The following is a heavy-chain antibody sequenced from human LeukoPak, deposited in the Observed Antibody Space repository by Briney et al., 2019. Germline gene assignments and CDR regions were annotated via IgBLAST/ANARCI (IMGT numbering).Heavy chain of an antibody. D-gene: IGHD1-26*01. CDR3: ARDRGSEYYYYMDV. J-gene: IGHJ6*03. Sequence: PSETLSLTCTVSGDSISRYYWSWIRQPAGKGLEWIGRIYNGGIITYNPSLKSRVTMSIDTSNNQFSLRLRFVTAADTAVYYCARDRGSEYYYYMDVWGKGTTVTISS. V-gene: IGHV4-4*07. CDR2: IYNGGII. CDR1: GDSISRYY.